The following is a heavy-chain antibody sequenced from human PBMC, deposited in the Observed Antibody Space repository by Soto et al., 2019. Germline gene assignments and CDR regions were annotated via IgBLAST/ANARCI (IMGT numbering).Heavy chain of an antibody. Sequence: SVKVSCKASGGTFSSYAISWVRQAPGQGLEWMGGIIPIFGTANYAQKFQGRVTITADESTSTAYMELSSLRAEDTAVYYCAGRVGATNYGMDVWGQGTTVTVSS. CDR2: IIPIFGTA. V-gene: IGHV1-69*13. CDR3: AGRVGATNYGMDV. J-gene: IGHJ6*02. D-gene: IGHD1-26*01. CDR1: GGTFSSYA.